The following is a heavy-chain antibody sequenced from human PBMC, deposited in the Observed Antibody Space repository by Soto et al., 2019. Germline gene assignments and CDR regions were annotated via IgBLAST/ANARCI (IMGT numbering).Heavy chain of an antibody. D-gene: IGHD3-10*01. CDR1: GGSLKSDF. J-gene: IGHJ3*02. CDR2: YRSGIT. Sequence: QVQLQESGPGLVKPSETLSLTCTVSGGSLKSDFWNWIRQPPGKGLAFIGYYRSGITAYNPSLKSRVTVFVDTSKSEFSLRVTSVTAADTALYFCARATSYITSGTHYHAFDIWGQGTMVTVSS. CDR3: ARATSYITSGTHYHAFDI. V-gene: IGHV4-59*01.